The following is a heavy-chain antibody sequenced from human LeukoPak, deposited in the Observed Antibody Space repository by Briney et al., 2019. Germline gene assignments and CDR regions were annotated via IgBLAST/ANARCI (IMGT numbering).Heavy chain of an antibody. V-gene: IGHV4-34*01. J-gene: IGHJ6*03. CDR2: VNHSGTT. CDR1: GYSISIGYY. CDR3: AKRGGALPFYYYYYMDV. Sequence: SETLSLTCTVPGYSISIGYYWSWIRQPPGKGLEWIGEVNHSGTTNYNPSLKSRVTISIGTSKNQFSLKLSSVTAADTAVYYCAKRGGALPFYYYYYMDVWGKGTTVTISS. D-gene: IGHD3-16*01.